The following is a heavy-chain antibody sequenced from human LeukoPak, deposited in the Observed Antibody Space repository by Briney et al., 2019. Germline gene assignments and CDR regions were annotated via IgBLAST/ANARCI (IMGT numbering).Heavy chain of an antibody. Sequence: PGGSLRLSCAASGFIFSDYYMSWIRQPPGKGLEWISYISNTGSAIYYADSVKGRLTVSRDNAKNSLYLQLNSLRAEDTAVYYCARDRLPYYDNSGETSPDYWGQGALVTVSS. V-gene: IGHV3-11*01. CDR2: ISNTGSAI. CDR1: GFIFSDYY. D-gene: IGHD3-22*01. J-gene: IGHJ4*02. CDR3: ARDRLPYYDNSGETSPDY.